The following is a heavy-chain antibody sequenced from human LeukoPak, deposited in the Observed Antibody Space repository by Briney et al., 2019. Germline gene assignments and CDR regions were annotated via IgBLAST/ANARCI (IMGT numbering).Heavy chain of an antibody. CDR1: GFTFNSYG. D-gene: IGHD1-26*01. CDR2: IRYDGRKS. CDR3: AKDGGSGSYFAFDI. J-gene: IGHJ3*02. Sequence: GGSLRLSCAASGFTFNSYGMRWVPQAPGKGVEWVAFIRYDGRKSYFADSVKGRFALPRDNSKNTLYLQVSSLRPEDTAVYFCAKDGGSGSYFAFDIWGQGTMVTVSS. V-gene: IGHV3-30*02.